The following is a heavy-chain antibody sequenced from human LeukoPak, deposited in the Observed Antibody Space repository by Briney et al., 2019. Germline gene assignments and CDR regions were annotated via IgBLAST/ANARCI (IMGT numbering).Heavy chain of an antibody. CDR1: GGSFSGYY. D-gene: IGHD5-18*01. CDR2: INHSGST. J-gene: IGHJ4*02. Sequence: SETLSLTCAVYGGSFSGYYWSWIRQPPGKGLEWIGEINHSGSTNYNPSLKSRVTISVDTSKNQFSLKLSSVTAADTAVYYCARGRPLIQLWFQYYFDYWGQGTLVTVSS. CDR3: ARGRPLIQLWFQYYFDY. V-gene: IGHV4-34*01.